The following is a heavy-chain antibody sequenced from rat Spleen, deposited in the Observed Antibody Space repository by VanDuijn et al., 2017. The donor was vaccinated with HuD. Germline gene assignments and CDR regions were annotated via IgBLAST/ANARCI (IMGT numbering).Heavy chain of an antibody. D-gene: IGHD4-3*01. CDR1: GFTFSNYG. CDR3: ARLFGVDY. J-gene: IGHJ2*01. CDR2: ISYDGSST. Sequence: EVQLVESDGGLVQPGRSLKLSCAASGFTFSNYGMAWVRQAPTKGLEWVATISYDGSSTYYRDSVKGRFTISRDNAKSTLYLQMDSLRSEDTATYYCARLFGVDYWGQGVMVTVSS. V-gene: IGHV5-29*01.